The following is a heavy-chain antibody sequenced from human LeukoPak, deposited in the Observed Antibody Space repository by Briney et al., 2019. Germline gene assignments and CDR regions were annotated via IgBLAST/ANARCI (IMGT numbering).Heavy chain of an antibody. CDR1: GFTFSSSA. Sequence: GGSLRLSCAASGFTFSSSAMNWVRQAPGKGLEWVSTISAIGDRTKYADSVKGRFTISRDNSKNTLFLQMNSLRAEDTAVYYCAKGYYGSGSYGWFDYWGQGTLVTVSS. J-gene: IGHJ4*02. CDR3: AKGYYGSGSYGWFDY. V-gene: IGHV3-23*01. D-gene: IGHD3-10*01. CDR2: ISAIGDRT.